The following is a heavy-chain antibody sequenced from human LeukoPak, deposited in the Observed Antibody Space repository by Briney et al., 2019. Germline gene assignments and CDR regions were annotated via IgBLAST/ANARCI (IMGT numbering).Heavy chain of an antibody. J-gene: IGHJ4*02. V-gene: IGHV3-7*05. D-gene: IGHD3-3*01. CDR3: ARYYDFWSSIDY. CDR2: IKQDGSEK. CDR1: GFSFSSHW. Sequence: GGSLRLSCAASGFSFSSHWMFWVRQAPGRGLEWVANIKQDGSEKYYVDSMKGRFTISRDNAKNSLYLQMNSLRAEDTAIYYCARYYDFWSSIDYWGQGTLVTVSS.